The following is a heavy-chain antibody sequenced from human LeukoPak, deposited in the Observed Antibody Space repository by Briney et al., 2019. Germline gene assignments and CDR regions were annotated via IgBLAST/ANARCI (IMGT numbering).Heavy chain of an antibody. CDR2: ISAYNGNT. CDR1: GYTFTSYG. V-gene: IGHV1-18*01. D-gene: IGHD3-9*01. Sequence: ASVKVSCKASGYTFTSYGISWVRQAPGQGLEWMGWISAYNGNTNYAQKLQGRVTMTTDTSTSTAYMELRSLRSDDTAVYYCARGDDNLTAQNNYFDYWGQGTLVTVSS. J-gene: IGHJ4*02. CDR3: ARGDDNLTAQNNYFDY.